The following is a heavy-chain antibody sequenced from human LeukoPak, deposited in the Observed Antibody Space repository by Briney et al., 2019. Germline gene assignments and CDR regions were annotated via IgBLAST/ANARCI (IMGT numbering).Heavy chain of an antibody. V-gene: IGHV3-7*01. J-gene: IGHJ3*01. CDR2: IKQDGSQK. Sequence: GGSLRLSCAASGFTFSNAWMSWVRQAPGKGLEWVANIKQDGSQKYYVDSVKGRFTISRDNAKNSLYLQMNSLRAEDTAVYYCARDDYGGDSIENAFDVWGQGTLLTVSS. CDR1: GFTFSNAW. D-gene: IGHD4-23*01. CDR3: ARDDYGGDSIENAFDV.